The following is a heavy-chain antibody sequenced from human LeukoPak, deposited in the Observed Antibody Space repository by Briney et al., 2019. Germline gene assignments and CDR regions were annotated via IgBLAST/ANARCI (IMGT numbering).Heavy chain of an antibody. CDR2: ISSSSSYI. V-gene: IGHV3-21*01. D-gene: IGHD1-26*01. Sequence: GGSLRLSCATSGFTFSSYSMNWVRQAPGKGLEWVSSISSSSSYIYYADSVKGRFTISRDNAKNSLYLQMNSLRAEDTAVYYCARYSGSYGGYFDYWGQGPLVTVSS. J-gene: IGHJ4*02. CDR1: GFTFSSYS. CDR3: ARYSGSYGGYFDY.